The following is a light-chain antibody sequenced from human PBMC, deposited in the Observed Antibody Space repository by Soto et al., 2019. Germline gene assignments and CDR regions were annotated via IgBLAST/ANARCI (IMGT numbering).Light chain of an antibody. CDR1: QSVSSY. CDR3: QQRSIWPLT. CDR2: DAS. V-gene: IGKV3-11*01. J-gene: IGKJ5*01. Sequence: EVVLTQSPATLSLSPGDRATLSCRASQSVSSYFAWYQQKPGQAPSLLIYDASNRATGIPARFSGSGSGTDFPLTISSLEAEDFAVYYCQQRSIWPLTFGQGTRLEIK.